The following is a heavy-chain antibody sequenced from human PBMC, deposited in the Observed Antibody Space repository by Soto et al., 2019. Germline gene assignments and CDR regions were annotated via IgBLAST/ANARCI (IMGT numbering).Heavy chain of an antibody. V-gene: IGHV3-23*01. J-gene: IGHJ6*02. CDR1: GFTVSSHA. CDR3: TKSRRGILMVYGFGGMDV. D-gene: IGHD2-8*01. CDR2: ISGSGDGT. Sequence: QPGGSLRLSCAASGFTVSSHAMSWVRQAPGKGLEWVASISGSGDGTYYGDSVKGRFTISRDSSSSTLYLEMNNLRGEDTAVCFCTKSRRGILMVYGFGGMDVWGQGTTVTVSS.